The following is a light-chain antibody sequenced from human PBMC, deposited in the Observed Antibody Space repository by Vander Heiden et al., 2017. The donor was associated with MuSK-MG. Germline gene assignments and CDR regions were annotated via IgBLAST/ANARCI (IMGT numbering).Light chain of an antibody. J-gene: IGLJ1*01. CDR2: EVT. CDR3: CSYTGSYIR. V-gene: IGLV2-11*01. Sequence: QSALTQPRAVSGSPGQSVTISCNGTSRDVGAYDFVSWYRQDPGKVPNVIIYEVTKRPSGVPDRCSGAKSGNTASLTISGLQAEDEADYYCCSYTGSYIRFGTGTTVTVL. CDR1: SRDVGAYDF.